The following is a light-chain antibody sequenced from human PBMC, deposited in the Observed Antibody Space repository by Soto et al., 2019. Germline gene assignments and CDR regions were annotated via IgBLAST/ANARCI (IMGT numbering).Light chain of an antibody. CDR1: QGVSTS. Sequence: EIVLTQSPATLSLSPGERATLSCRSSQGVSTSLAWYQHKPGQAPRLLIYDASNRATGIPARFSGSGSGTDFTLTISSLEPEDFAVYYRQERSNWPQITFGQGTRLEIK. J-gene: IGKJ5*01. V-gene: IGKV3-11*01. CDR2: DAS. CDR3: QERSNWPQIT.